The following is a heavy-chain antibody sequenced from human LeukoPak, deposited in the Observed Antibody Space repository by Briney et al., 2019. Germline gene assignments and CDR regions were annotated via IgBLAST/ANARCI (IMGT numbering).Heavy chain of an antibody. D-gene: IGHD6-19*01. V-gene: IGHV3-23*01. CDR2: ISGSGGST. CDR3: AKDRTGGIAVAGTWDY. J-gene: IGHJ4*02. CDR1: GFTFSSYA. Sequence: AGGSLRLSCAASGFTFSSYAMSWVRQAPGKGLEWVSAISGSGGSTYYADSVKGRFTISRDNSKNTLYLQMNSLRAEDTAVYYCAKDRTGGIAVAGTWDYWGQGTLVTVSS.